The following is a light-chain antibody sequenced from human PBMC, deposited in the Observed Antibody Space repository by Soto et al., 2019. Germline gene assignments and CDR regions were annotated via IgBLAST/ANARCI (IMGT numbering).Light chain of an antibody. V-gene: IGKV3D-11*02. CDR2: DAS. Sequence: EIVMTQSPATLSVSPGERATLSCRASQSVGSDLAWYQQKPGQAPRLLIYDASKRATSIPARFSGSGSGTNFTLTISSLEPEDFAVYYCQQRRSWQVTFGQGTRLEIK. CDR1: QSVGSD. CDR3: QQRRSWQVT. J-gene: IGKJ5*01.